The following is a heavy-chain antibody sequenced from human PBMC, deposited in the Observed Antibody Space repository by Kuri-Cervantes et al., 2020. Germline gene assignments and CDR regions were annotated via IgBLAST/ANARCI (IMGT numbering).Heavy chain of an antibody. J-gene: IGHJ4*02. CDR3: ARLEMYNDILGYFEY. Sequence: SVKVSCKASGGTFSSYAISWVRQAPGQGLEWMGGIIPIFGTANYAQEFQGRVTIITDESTNTAYMELSSLRSEDTAVYYCARLEMYNDILGYFEYWGQGTLVTVSS. CDR2: IIPIFGTA. V-gene: IGHV1-69*05. CDR1: GGTFSSYA. D-gene: IGHD3-9*01.